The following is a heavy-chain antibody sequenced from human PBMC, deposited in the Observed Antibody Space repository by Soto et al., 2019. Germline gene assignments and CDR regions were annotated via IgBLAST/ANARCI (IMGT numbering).Heavy chain of an antibody. V-gene: IGHV3-48*02. CDR2: ISGGSKSI. CDR1: GFTFSSHS. D-gene: IGHD3-10*01. Sequence: EVQLVESGGGLVQPGGSLRLSCVASGFTFSSHSMNWVRQAPGKGLEWVSYISGGSKSIYYAASVKGRFTISRDNAKNSPYLEMNSLRDEDTAVYSCVRDSRRGYGMDVWGPGTTVTVSS. CDR3: VRDSRRGYGMDV. J-gene: IGHJ6*02.